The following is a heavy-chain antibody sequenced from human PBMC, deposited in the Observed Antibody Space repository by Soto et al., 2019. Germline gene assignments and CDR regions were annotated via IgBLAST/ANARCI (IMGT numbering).Heavy chain of an antibody. J-gene: IGHJ6*02. Sequence: EVQLVESGGGLVQPGGSLRLSCAASGFTVSSNYMTWVRQAPGKGLEWVSLIQSGGRTYYAGSVKGRFTISRDNSKNTLFLQMNSLRVEDTAVHSCATDELHCSGGRCYGVPMDVWGQGATVTISS. CDR3: ATDELHCSGGRCYGVPMDV. D-gene: IGHD2-15*01. CDR1: GFTVSSNY. V-gene: IGHV3-66*01. CDR2: IQSGGRT.